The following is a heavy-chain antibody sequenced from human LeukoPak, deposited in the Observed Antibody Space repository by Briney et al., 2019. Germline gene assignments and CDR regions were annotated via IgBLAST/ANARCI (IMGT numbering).Heavy chain of an antibody. J-gene: IGHJ4*02. CDR3: ARDKPKAFDY. CDR1: GFTFSSYG. CDR2: IWYDGSNK. Sequence: QTGGSLRLSCAASGFTFSSYGMHWIRQAPGKGLEWVAVIWYDGSNKYYADSVKGRFTISRDNSKNTLYLQMNSLGAEDTAVYYCARDKPKAFDYWGQGTLVTVSS. V-gene: IGHV3-33*01.